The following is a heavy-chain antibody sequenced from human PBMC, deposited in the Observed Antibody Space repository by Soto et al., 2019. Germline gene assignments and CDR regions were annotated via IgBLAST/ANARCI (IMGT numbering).Heavy chain of an antibody. CDR3: ARGTQELVGLDTAMVRPYFDY. J-gene: IGHJ4*02. Sequence: SETLSLTCAVYGGSFSGYYWSWIRQPPGKGLEWIGEINHSGSTNYNPSLKSRVTISVDTSKNQFSLKLSSVTTADTAVYYCARGTQELVGLDTAMVRPYFDYWGQGTLVTVSS. V-gene: IGHV4-34*01. CDR2: INHSGST. CDR1: GGSFSGYY. D-gene: IGHD5-18*01.